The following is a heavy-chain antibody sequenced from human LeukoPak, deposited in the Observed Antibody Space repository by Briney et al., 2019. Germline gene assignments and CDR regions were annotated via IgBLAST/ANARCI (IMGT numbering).Heavy chain of an antibody. D-gene: IGHD1-26*01. CDR1: GFTFSSYV. CDR3: ARDPVGATTSDC. Sequence: GGSLRLSCAASGFTFSSYVMNWVRQAPGKGLEWVSYISSSDSIIYYADFVQGRFTISRDNAKNSLYLQMNSLRADDTAVYYCARDPVGATTSDCWGQGALVTVSS. J-gene: IGHJ4*02. CDR2: ISSSDSII. V-gene: IGHV3-48*03.